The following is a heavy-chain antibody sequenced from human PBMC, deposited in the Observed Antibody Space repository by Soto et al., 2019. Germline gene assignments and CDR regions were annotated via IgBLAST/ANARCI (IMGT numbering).Heavy chain of an antibody. D-gene: IGHD2-8*02. Sequence: QVQLQQWGAGLLKPSETLSLTCAVFGGSLSGYYWSWIRQTPGKGLEWIGEITHSGTTNYHPSLKSRVPISVDTSENQFSLKLSSVTAADTAVYDCARGGRDGDNWRCGPYYWGQGTLVTVSS. CDR2: ITHSGTT. J-gene: IGHJ4*02. CDR3: ARGGRDGDNWRCGPYY. CDR1: GGSLSGYY. V-gene: IGHV4-34*02.